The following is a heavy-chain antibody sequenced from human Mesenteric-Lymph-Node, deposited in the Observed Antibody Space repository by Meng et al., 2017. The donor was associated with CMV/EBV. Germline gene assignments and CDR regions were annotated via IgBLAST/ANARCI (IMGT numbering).Heavy chain of an antibody. J-gene: IGHJ4*02. CDR3: ARAGDYDILTGPEY. CDR1: EYTFNTYY. CDR2: INPSGGGT. D-gene: IGHD3-9*01. V-gene: IGHV1-46*02. Sequence: ASEYTFNTYYMHWVRQAPGQGLEWMGIINPSGGGTTYAQKFQGRLTMTRDTSTSTVYMELGSLRSDDTAVYYCARAGDYDILTGPEYWGQGVLVTVSS.